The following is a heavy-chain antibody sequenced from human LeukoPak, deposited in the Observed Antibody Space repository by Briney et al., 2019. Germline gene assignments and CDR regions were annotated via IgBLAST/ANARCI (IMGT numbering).Heavy chain of an antibody. D-gene: IGHD6-6*01. CDR2: IYYSGST. Sequence: PSETLSLTCTVSGGSISSGDYCWSWIRQPPGKGLEWIGYIYYSGSTYYTPSLKSRVTISVDTSKNQFSLKLSSVTAADTAVYYCAHSSSSASFFDYWGQGNLVTVSS. V-gene: IGHV4-30-4*01. CDR3: AHSSSSASFFDY. CDR1: GGSISSGDYC. J-gene: IGHJ4*02.